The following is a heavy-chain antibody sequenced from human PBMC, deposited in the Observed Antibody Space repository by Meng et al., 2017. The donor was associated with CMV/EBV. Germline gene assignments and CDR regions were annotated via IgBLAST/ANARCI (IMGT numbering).Heavy chain of an antibody. Sequence: KASGYTFTGYYMHWVRQAPGQGLEWMGWINPNSGGANYAQKFQGWVTMTRDTSIGTAYMELSRLRSDDTAVYYCARAQDSSSSGDFDYWGQGTLVTVSS. J-gene: IGHJ4*02. V-gene: IGHV1-2*04. CDR1: GYTFTGYY. D-gene: IGHD6-6*01. CDR2: INPNSGGA. CDR3: ARAQDSSSSGDFDY.